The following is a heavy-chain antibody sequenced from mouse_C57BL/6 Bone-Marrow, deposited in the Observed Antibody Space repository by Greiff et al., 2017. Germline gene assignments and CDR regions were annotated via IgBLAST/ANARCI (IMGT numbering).Heavy chain of an antibody. CDR3: ARLGARITRCMDY. Sequence: QVQLQQSGPELVKPGASVTISCKASGYAFSSSWMNWVTQRPGKGLEWIGRIYPGDGDTNYNGKFKGKATLTAAKSSSTAYMQLSLLTSEDSAVYCGARLGARITRCMDYWGQGTSVTVAS. J-gene: IGHJ4*01. V-gene: IGHV1-82*01. CDR1: GYAFSSSW. CDR2: IYPGDGDT. D-gene: IGHD2-4*01.